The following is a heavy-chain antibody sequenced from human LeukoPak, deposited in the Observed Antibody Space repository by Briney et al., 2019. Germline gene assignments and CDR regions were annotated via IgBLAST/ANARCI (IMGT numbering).Heavy chain of an antibody. D-gene: IGHD3-22*01. Sequence: PSETLSLTCTVSGGSISSSSYYWSWIRQPAGKGLEWIGRIYTSGSTYYNPSLKSRVTMSVDTSKNQFSLRLSSVTAADTAVYYCASWYYDSSGYRFDYWGQGTLVTVSS. CDR2: IYTSGST. CDR1: GGSISSSSYY. CDR3: ASWYYDSSGYRFDY. J-gene: IGHJ4*02. V-gene: IGHV4-61*02.